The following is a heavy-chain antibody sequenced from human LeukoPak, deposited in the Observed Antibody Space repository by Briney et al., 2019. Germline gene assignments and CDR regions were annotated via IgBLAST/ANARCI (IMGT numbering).Heavy chain of an antibody. J-gene: IGHJ4*02. Sequence: GGSLRLSCAASGFTFSSYAMSWVRQAPGKGLEWVSSISGSGDSTYYADSVKGGFTISRDNSVNTLYLQMNSLRAEDTAVYYCAKSSPMTMVRGANDYWGQGTLVTVSS. V-gene: IGHV3-23*01. CDR3: AKSSPMTMVRGANDY. CDR1: GFTFSSYA. CDR2: ISGSGDST. D-gene: IGHD3-10*01.